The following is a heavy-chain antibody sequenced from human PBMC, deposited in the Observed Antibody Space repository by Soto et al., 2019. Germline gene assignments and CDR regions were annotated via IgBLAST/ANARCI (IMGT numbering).Heavy chain of an antibody. Sequence: FQDRVTMTTDTSTSTAYMELRSLRSDDTAVYYCARHGASNLNGMDVWGQGTTVTVSS. V-gene: IGHV1-18*01. CDR3: ARHGASNLNGMDV. D-gene: IGHD1-1*01. J-gene: IGHJ6*02.